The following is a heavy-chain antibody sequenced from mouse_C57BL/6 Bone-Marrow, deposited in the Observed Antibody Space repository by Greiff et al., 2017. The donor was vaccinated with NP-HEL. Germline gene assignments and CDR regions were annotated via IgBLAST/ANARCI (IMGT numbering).Heavy chain of an antibody. CDR1: GFTITDDY. V-gene: IGHV14-4*01. CDR2: IDPENGDT. Sequence: VQLQQSGAELVRPGASVKLSCTASGFTITDDYMHWVKQRPEQGLEWIGWIDPENGDTEYASKFKGKATITADTSSNTAYLQLSSLTSEDTAVYYCTTNMVGFAYWGQGTLVTVSA. J-gene: IGHJ3*01. CDR3: TTNMVGFAY. D-gene: IGHD1-1*02.